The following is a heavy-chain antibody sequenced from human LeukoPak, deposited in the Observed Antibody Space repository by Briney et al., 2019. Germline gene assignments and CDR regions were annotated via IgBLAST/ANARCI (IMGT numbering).Heavy chain of an antibody. CDR3: TKDSVAAAGTAWFDP. CDR1: GYTLSNYA. CDR2: ISHNGDRI. Sequence: GGSLRLSCAASGYTLSNYAMTWVRQAPGKRLEWVSGISHNGDRIYYADSVKGRFTISRDNSKNTLYLQMNSLRPDDTALYYCTKDSVAAAGTAWFDPWGQGTLVTVSS. V-gene: IGHV3-23*01. D-gene: IGHD6-13*01. J-gene: IGHJ5*02.